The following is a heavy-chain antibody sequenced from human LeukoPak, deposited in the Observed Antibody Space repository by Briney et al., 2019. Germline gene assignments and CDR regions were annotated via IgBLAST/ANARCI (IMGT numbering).Heavy chain of an antibody. CDR3: ARAASTVTTDWFDP. CDR1: GGFISSGDYY. V-gene: IGHV4-30-4*01. CDR2: IYYSGST. Sequence: PSETLSLTRTVSGGFISSGDYYWRWIRQPPGKGLEWIGYIYYSGSTYYNPSLKSRVTISVDTSKNQFSLRLSSVTAADTAVYYCARAASTVTTDWFDPGGQGTLVTVSS. D-gene: IGHD4-11*01. J-gene: IGHJ5*02.